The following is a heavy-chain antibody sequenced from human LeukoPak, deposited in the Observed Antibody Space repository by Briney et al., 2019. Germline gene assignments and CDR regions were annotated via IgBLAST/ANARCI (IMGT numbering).Heavy chain of an antibody. CDR2: ISSSGSSI. Sequence: GGSLRLSCAASGFTFSSYEMNWVRQAPGKGLEWVSYISSSGSSIYYADSVKGRFTISRDNAKNSLYLQMNSLRAEDAAVYYCAELGITMIGGVWGKGTTVTISS. CDR3: AELGITMIGGV. J-gene: IGHJ6*04. D-gene: IGHD3-10*02. CDR1: GFTFSSYE. V-gene: IGHV3-48*03.